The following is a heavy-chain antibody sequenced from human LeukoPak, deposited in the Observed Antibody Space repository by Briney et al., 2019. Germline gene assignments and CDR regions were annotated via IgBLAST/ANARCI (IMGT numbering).Heavy chain of an antibody. CDR2: ISAYNGNT. Sequence: GASVKVSCTASGYTFTNYDITWVRQAPGQGLEWMGWISAYNGNTNYAQNLQGRVTMTTDTSTSTAYMELRSLRSDDTAVCYCARDKVRGIPTKFDYWGQGTLVTVSS. J-gene: IGHJ4*02. D-gene: IGHD3-10*01. CDR3: ARDKVRGIPTKFDY. V-gene: IGHV1-18*01. CDR1: GYTFTNYD.